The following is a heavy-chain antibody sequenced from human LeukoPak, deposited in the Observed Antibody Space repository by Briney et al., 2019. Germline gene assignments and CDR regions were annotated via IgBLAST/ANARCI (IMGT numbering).Heavy chain of an antibody. V-gene: IGHV3-30*18. CDR2: ISYDGSNK. D-gene: IGHD3-10*01. CDR1: GFTFSSYG. CDR3: AKGGVRLGFIGY. Sequence: GGSLRLSCAASGFTFSSYGMHWVRQAPGKGPEWVAVISYDGSNKYYADSVKGRFTISRDNSKYTLYLQMNSLRAEDTAVYYCAKGGVRLGFIGYWGQGTLVTVSS. J-gene: IGHJ4*02.